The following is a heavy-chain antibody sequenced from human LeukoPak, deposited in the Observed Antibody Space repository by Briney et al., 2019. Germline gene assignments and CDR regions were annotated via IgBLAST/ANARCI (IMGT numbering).Heavy chain of an antibody. CDR3: ARSQYVWGSYRLNWFDP. J-gene: IGHJ5*02. CDR2: IYYSGST. D-gene: IGHD3-16*02. CDR1: GGSTSSYY. Sequence: MPSETLSLTCTVSGGSTSSYYWSWIRQPPGKGLEWIGYIYYSGSTNYNPSLKSRVTISVDTSKNQFSLKLSSVTAADTAVYYCARSQYVWGSYRLNWFDPWGQGTLVTVSS. V-gene: IGHV4-59*08.